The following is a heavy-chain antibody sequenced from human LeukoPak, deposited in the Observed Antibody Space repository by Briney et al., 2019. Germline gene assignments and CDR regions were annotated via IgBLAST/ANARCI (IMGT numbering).Heavy chain of an antibody. V-gene: IGHV3-23*01. CDR3: AKPSRGDGLTDY. J-gene: IGHJ4*02. CDR2: ISGSGGST. Sequence: GGSLRLSCAASGFTFSSYAMSWVRQAPGKGLEWVSAISGSGGSTYYADSVKGRFTISRDNSKNTLYLQMNSLRAEDTAVCYCAKPSRGDGLTDYWGQGTLVTVSS. D-gene: IGHD2-21*01. CDR1: GFTFSSYA.